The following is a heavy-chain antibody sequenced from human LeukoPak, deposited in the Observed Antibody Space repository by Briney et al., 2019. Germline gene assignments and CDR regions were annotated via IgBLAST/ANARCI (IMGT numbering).Heavy chain of an antibody. Sequence: PGGSLRLSCAASGFTFSSDAMHWVRQAPGKGLEWVAIILSDGSKTYYPDSVRGRFTISRDNSKNTLYLQMNSLRVEDTAVYYCARVNSNNFDYWGQGTLVTVSS. V-gene: IGHV3-30*02. J-gene: IGHJ4*02. CDR1: GFTFSSDA. CDR2: ILSDGSKT. CDR3: ARVNSNNFDY. D-gene: IGHD1/OR15-1a*01.